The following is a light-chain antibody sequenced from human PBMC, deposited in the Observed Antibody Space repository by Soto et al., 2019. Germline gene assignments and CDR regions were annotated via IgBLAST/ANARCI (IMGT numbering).Light chain of an antibody. Sequence: QPVLTQSPSASASLGASVKLTCTLSSGHSTYAIAWHQQQPEKGPRYLMKLNSDGSHSKGDGIPDRFSGSSSGAERYLTISSLQSEDEADYYCQNWGTGIGVFGGGTKLTVL. J-gene: IGLJ3*02. CDR2: LNSDGSH. V-gene: IGLV4-69*01. CDR3: QNWGTGIGV. CDR1: SGHSTYA.